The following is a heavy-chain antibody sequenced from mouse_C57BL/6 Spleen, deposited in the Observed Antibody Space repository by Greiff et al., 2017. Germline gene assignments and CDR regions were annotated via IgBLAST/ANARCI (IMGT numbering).Heavy chain of an antibody. D-gene: IGHD2-3*01. J-gene: IGHJ3*01. V-gene: IGHV1-7*01. CDR1: GYTFTSYW. CDR3: APRGLDDYYFAY. CDR2: INPSSGYT. Sequence: QVQLQQSGAELAKPGASVKLSCKASGYTFTSYWMHWVKQRPGQGLEWIGYINPSSGYTKYNQKFKDKATLTADKSSSTVYMQLSSLTYEDSAVDYCAPRGLDDYYFAYWGQGTLVTVSA.